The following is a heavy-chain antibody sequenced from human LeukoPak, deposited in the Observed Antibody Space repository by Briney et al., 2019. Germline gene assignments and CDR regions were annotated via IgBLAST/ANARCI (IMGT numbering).Heavy chain of an antibody. V-gene: IGHV3-74*01. CDR3: VRDLAD. CDR2: IYTDGSST. J-gene: IGHJ4*02. CDR1: GFTFSSFR. Sequence: PGGSLRLSCAASGFTFSSFRMHWVRQAPGKGLVWISIIYTDGSSTSYADSVKGRFTISRDNTRNTLYLQMNSLRAEDTAVYYCVRDLADWGQGTLVTVSS.